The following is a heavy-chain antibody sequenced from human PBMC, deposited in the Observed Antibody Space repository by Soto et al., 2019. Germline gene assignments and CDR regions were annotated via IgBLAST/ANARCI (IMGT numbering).Heavy chain of an antibody. CDR1: GGAFNNYA. D-gene: IGHD2-8*02. CDR2: IIPISGTT. Sequence: QVQLVQSGAEVKRPESSMKVSCKPSGGAFNNYAINWVRQAPGQGLEWMGAIIPISGTTKYAQKFQGRVTITADKSTSTGYMDLSSLRSEDTAVYYCAWWGGLFCSGAVCFKKPFDYGGQGTLVTVSS. J-gene: IGHJ4*02. V-gene: IGHV1-69*06. CDR3: AWWGGLFCSGAVCFKKPFDY.